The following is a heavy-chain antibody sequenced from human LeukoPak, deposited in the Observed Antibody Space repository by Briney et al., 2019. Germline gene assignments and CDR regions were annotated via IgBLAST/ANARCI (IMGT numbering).Heavy chain of an antibody. CDR3: ANGPLYDSSGYTIDY. D-gene: IGHD3-22*01. CDR2: IRYDGSNK. J-gene: IGHJ4*02. CDR1: GLTFSSYG. Sequence: GGSLRLSCAASGLTFSSYGVHWVRQAPGKGLERVAFIRYDGSNKYYADSVKGRFTISRDNSKNTLYLQMNSLRAEDTAVYYCANGPLYDSSGYTIDYWGQGTLVTVSS. V-gene: IGHV3-30*02.